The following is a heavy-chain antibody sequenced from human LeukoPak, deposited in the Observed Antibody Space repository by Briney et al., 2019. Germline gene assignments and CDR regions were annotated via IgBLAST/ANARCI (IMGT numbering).Heavy chain of an antibody. V-gene: IGHV1-2*02. CDR3: ARATSLLVVVIKD. D-gene: IGHD3-22*01. CDR1: GYTFTGYY. J-gene: IGHJ4*02. Sequence: ASVEVSCKASGYTFTGYYMHWVRQAPGQGLEWMGWINPNSGGTNYAQKFQGRVTMTRDTSISTAYMELSRLRSDDTAVYYCARATSLLVVVIKDWGQGTLVTVSS. CDR2: INPNSGGT.